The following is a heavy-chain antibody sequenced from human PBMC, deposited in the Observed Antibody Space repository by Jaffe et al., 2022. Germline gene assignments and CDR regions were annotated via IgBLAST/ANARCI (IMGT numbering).Heavy chain of an antibody. V-gene: IGHV4-34*01. J-gene: IGHJ5*02. CDR1: GGSFSGYY. D-gene: IGHD3-10*01. Sequence: QVQLQQWGAGLLKPSETLSLTCAVYGGSFSGYYWSWIRQPPGKGLEWIGEINHSGSTNYNPSLKSRVTISVDTSKNQFSLKLSSVTAADTAVYYCARGRRTYYYGSGFDPWGQGTLVTVSS. CDR3: ARGRRTYYYGSGFDP. CDR2: INHSGST.